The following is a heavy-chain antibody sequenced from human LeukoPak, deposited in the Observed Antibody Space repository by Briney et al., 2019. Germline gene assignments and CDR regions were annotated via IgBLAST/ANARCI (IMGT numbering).Heavy chain of an antibody. Sequence: ALVKVSCKASGYTSTSYGISWVRQAPGQGLEWMGIINPSGGSTSYAQKFQGRVTMTRDTSTSTVYMELNSLRSEDTAVYYCARDRVAHDSSGYFAFDIWGQGTMVTVSS. J-gene: IGHJ3*02. CDR3: ARDRVAHDSSGYFAFDI. CDR1: GYTSTSYG. CDR2: INPSGGST. D-gene: IGHD3-22*01. V-gene: IGHV1-46*01.